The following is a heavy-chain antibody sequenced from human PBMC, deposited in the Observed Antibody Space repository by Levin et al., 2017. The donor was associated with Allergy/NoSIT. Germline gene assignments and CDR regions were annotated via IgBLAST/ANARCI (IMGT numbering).Heavy chain of an antibody. D-gene: IGHD3-10*01. CDR1: GFTFSSYA. V-gene: IGHV3-30-3*01. CDR3: ARDINSRGRYFSPFDY. CDR2: ISYDGSNK. J-gene: IGHJ4*02. Sequence: LSLTCAASGFTFSSYAMHWVRQAPGKGLEWVAVISYDGSNKYYADSVKGRFTISRDNSKNTLYLQMNSLRAEDTAVYYCARDINSRGRYFSPFDYWGQGTLVTVSS.